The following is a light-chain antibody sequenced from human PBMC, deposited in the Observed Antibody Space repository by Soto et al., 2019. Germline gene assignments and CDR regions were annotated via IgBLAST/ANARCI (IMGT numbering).Light chain of an antibody. Sequence: DIQMTQSPSSLSASVGDRVTITCQASQDISNYLNWYQQKPGTAPKLLIYAASTLQSGVPSRFSCSGSGTDFTLTISSLQPEDVATFYCQNYNSVPWTFGQGTKVDI. CDR1: QDISNY. J-gene: IGKJ1*01. V-gene: IGKV1-27*01. CDR2: AAS. CDR3: QNYNSVPWT.